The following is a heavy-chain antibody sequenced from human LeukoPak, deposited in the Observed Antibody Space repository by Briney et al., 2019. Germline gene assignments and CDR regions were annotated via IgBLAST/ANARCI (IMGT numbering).Heavy chain of an antibody. CDR2: INHSGST. V-gene: IGHV4-34*01. CDR3: ARGPKITIFGVVIRYYFDY. D-gene: IGHD3-3*01. CDR1: GGSFSGYY. Sequence: PSETLSLTCAVYGGSFSGYYWSWIRQPPGKGLEWIGEINHSGSTNYNPSLKSRVTMSVDTSKNQFSLKLSSVTAADTAVYYCARGPKITIFGVVIRYYFDYWGQGTLVTVSS. J-gene: IGHJ4*02.